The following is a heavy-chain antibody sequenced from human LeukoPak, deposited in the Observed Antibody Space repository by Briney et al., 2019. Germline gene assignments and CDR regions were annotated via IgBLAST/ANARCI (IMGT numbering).Heavy chain of an antibody. CDR1: GFTFSSYV. D-gene: IGHD3-22*01. V-gene: IGHV3-23*01. CDR2: ISGSGGST. Sequence: PGGSLRLSCAASGFTFSSYVMSWVRQAPGKGLEWVSAISGSGGSTYYADSVKGRFTISRDNSKNTLYLQMSSLRAEDTAVYYCATHYYDSSAPVNWGQGTLVTVSS. CDR3: ATHYYDSSAPVN. J-gene: IGHJ4*02.